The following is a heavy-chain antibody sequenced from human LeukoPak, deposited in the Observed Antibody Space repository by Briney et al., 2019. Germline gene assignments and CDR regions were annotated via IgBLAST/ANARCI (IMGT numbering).Heavy chain of an antibody. CDR2: ISATGGTT. D-gene: IGHD2-2*01. Sequence: GGSLRLSCAASGFSFSTCAMSWVRQAPGKGLEWVSLISATGGTTYYADSVKGRFTISRDNSKNTLYLQMNSLRAEDTAVYYCAREAVVVPAARFDGMDVWGQGTTVTVSS. J-gene: IGHJ6*02. CDR3: AREAVVVPAARFDGMDV. V-gene: IGHV3-23*01. CDR1: GFSFSTCA.